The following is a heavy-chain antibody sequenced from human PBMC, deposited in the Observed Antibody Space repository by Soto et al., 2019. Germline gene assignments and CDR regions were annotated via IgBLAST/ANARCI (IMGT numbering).Heavy chain of an antibody. Sequence: QVPGKGLEWVSYISSNSYTIYYADSVKGRFTISRDNAKNSLYLQMSGLRVEDTAVYYCATANTPYASDTWGQVTMVTVS. V-gene: IGHV3-48*01. J-gene: IGHJ3*02. CDR2: ISSNSYTI. CDR3: ATANTPYASDT.